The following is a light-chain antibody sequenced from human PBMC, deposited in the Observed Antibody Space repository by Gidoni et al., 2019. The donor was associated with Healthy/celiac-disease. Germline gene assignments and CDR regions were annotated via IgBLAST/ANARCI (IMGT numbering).Light chain of an antibody. Sequence: QSALTQPASVSGSHGQSITISCTGTSSDVGSYNLVSWYQQHPGKAPKLMIYEGSKRPSGVSNRFSGSKSGNTASLTISGLQAEDEADYYCCSYAGPYVVFGGGTKLTVL. V-gene: IGLV2-23*01. CDR2: EGS. J-gene: IGLJ2*01. CDR3: CSYAGPYVV. CDR1: SSDVGSYNL.